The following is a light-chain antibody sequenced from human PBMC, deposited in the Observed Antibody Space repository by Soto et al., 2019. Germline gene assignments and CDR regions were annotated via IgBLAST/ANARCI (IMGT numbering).Light chain of an antibody. CDR3: QQSYGNPRT. CDR1: QSISNW. CDR2: ATS. J-gene: IGKJ3*01. V-gene: IGKV1-39*01. Sequence: DIQMTQSPSTLPASVGDRVTITCRASQSISNWLAWYQQKPGKAPKLLIYATSNVRDGVPSTFSGSGSGTDFTLTISSLQPEDFATYYCQQSYGNPRTFGPGTKVDIK.